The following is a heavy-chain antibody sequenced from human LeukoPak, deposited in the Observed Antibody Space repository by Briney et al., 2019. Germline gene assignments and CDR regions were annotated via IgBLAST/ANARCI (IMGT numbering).Heavy chain of an antibody. V-gene: IGHV3-30*18. CDR1: GFTFSSYG. Sequence: GGSLRLSCAASGFTFSSYGMHWDRQAPGKGLEWVAVISYDGSNKYYADSVKGRFTISRDNSKNTLYLQMNSLRAEDTAVYYCAKDSYDFWSGYPIDYWGQGTLVTVSS. D-gene: IGHD3-3*01. J-gene: IGHJ4*02. CDR3: AKDSYDFWSGYPIDY. CDR2: ISYDGSNK.